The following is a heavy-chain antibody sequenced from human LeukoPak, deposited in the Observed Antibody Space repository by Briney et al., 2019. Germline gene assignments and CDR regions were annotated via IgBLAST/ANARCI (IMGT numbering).Heavy chain of an antibody. Sequence: GGSLRLSCAASGFTFSSYAMHWVRQAPGKGLGWVAVISYDGSNKYYADSVKGRFTISRDNSKNTLYLQMNSLRAEDTAVYYCARSVNCGGDCYSETPFDYWGQGTLVTVSS. D-gene: IGHD2-21*02. J-gene: IGHJ4*02. CDR2: ISYDGSNK. CDR1: GFTFSSYA. CDR3: ARSVNCGGDCYSETPFDY. V-gene: IGHV3-30-3*01.